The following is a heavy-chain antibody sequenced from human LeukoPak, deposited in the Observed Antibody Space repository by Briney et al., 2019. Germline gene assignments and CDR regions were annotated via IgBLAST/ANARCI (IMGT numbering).Heavy chain of an antibody. Sequence: SETLSLTCTVSGGSISSYFWTWTRQPPGKGLEWIGYIYHSGVTNYSPSLKSRVTISIDTSKNQFSLELSSVTATDTAVYFCATNRAGTYDRPFDIWGQGTMVTVSS. CDR1: GGSISSYF. V-gene: IGHV4-59*08. J-gene: IGHJ3*02. CDR2: IYHSGVT. D-gene: IGHD1-26*01. CDR3: ATNRAGTYDRPFDI.